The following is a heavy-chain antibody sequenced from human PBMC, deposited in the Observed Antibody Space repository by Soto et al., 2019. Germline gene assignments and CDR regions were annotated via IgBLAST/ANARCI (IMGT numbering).Heavy chain of an antibody. CDR2: IIPIFGTA. J-gene: IGHJ4*02. Sequence: QVQLVQSGAEVKKPGSSVKVSCKASGGTFSSYAISWVRQAPGQGLEWMGGIIPIFGTANYAQKFQGRVTITADESTSTAYMELSSLRSEDTAVYYCARGGANIAVAGSAHFDYWGQGTLVTVSS. D-gene: IGHD6-19*01. V-gene: IGHV1-69*01. CDR3: ARGGANIAVAGSAHFDY. CDR1: GGTFSSYA.